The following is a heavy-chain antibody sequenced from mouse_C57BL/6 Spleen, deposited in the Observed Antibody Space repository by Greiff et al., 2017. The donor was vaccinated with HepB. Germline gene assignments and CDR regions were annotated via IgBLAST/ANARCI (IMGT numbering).Heavy chain of an antibody. CDR1: GYAFSSSW. CDR2: IYPGDGDT. CDR3: ARSGDYGAMDY. D-gene: IGHD2-4*01. V-gene: IGHV1-82*01. Sequence: VMLVESGPELVKPGASVKISCKASGYAFSSSWMNWVKQRPGKGLEWIGRIYPGDGDTNCNGKFKGKATLTADKSSSTAYMQLSSLTSEDSAVYFCARSGDYGAMDYWGQGTSVTVSS. J-gene: IGHJ4*01.